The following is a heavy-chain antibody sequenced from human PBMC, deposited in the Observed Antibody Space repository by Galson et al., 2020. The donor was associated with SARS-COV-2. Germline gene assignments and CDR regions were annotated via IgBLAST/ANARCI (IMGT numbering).Heavy chain of an antibody. CDR2: IKSKTDGGTT. CDR1: GFTFSNAW. CDR3: TTGRFYGDYGPNFDY. D-gene: IGHD4-17*01. Sequence: TGGSLRLSCAASGFTFSNAWMSWVRQAPGKGLEWVGRIKSKTDGGTTDYAAPVKGRFTISRDDSKNTLYLQMNSLKTEDTAVYYCTTGRFYGDYGPNFDYWGQGTLVTVSS. V-gene: IGHV3-15*01. J-gene: IGHJ4*02.